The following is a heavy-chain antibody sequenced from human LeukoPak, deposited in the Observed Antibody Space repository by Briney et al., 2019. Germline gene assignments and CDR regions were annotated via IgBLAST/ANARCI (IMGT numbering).Heavy chain of an antibody. Sequence: SETLSLTCAVSGGSISGSKWWSWVRQPPGKGLEWIGEIYHSGSTNYNPSLKSRVTISVDKSNNEFSLKLSSVTAADTAVYFCARDSLVIRGVIISWGQGTLVTVSS. CDR3: ARDSLVIRGVIIS. CDR2: IYHSGST. D-gene: IGHD3-10*01. V-gene: IGHV4-4*02. J-gene: IGHJ4*02. CDR1: GGSISGSKW.